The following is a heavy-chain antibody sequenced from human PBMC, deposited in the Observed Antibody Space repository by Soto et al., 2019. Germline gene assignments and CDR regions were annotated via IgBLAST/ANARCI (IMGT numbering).Heavy chain of an antibody. CDR3: ARWRQQVVYTWFDP. CDR1: GYTFTSYG. V-gene: IGHV1-18*01. CDR2: ISAYNGNT. Sequence: GASVKVSCKASGYTFTSYGISWVRQAPGQGLEWMGWISAYNGNTNYAQKLQGRVTMTTDTSTSTAYMELRSLRSDDTAVYYCARWRQQVVYTWFDPWGQGTLVTVSS. J-gene: IGHJ5*02. D-gene: IGHD6-13*01.